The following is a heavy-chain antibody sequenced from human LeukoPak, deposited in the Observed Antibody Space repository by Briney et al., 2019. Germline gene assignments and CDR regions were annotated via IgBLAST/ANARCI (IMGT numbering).Heavy chain of an antibody. J-gene: IGHJ5*02. D-gene: IGHD2-15*01. CDR2: INPNSGGT. CDR1: GYTFTGYY. Sequence: GASVKVSCKASGYTFTGYYTHWVRQAPGQGLEWMGWINPNSGGTDYAQKFQGRVTMTRDTSISTAYMELSSLRSDDTAVYYCARMSDKLGYCPPWGQGTLVTVSS. V-gene: IGHV1-2*02. CDR3: ARMSDKLGYCPP.